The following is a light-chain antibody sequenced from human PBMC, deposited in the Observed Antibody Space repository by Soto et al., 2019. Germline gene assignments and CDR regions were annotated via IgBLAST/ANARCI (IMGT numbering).Light chain of an antibody. CDR2: DVS. V-gene: IGLV2-14*01. J-gene: IGLJ1*01. CDR3: SSYRSRSSLWV. CDR1: SSDVGGYNY. Sequence: QSALTQPASVSGSPGQSITISCTGTSSDVGGYNYVSWYQQDPGKAPKLTIYDVSNRPSGVSNRFSGSKSGNTASLTISGLQAEDEADYYCSSYRSRSSLWVFGTGTKVTVL.